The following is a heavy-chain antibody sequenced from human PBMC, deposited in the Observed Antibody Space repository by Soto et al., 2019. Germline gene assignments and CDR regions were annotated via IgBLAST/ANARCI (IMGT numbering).Heavy chain of an antibody. V-gene: IGHV3-9*01. D-gene: IGHD6-19*01. CDR2: ISWNSGSI. CDR1: GFTFDDYA. J-gene: IGHJ4*02. CDR3: AKAPKGWLTTSYFDY. Sequence: EVQLVESGGGLVQPGRSLRLSCAASGFTFDDYAMHWVRQAPGKGLEWVSGISWNSGSIGYADSVKGRLTISRDNAKNSLYLQMNSLRAEDTALYYCAKAPKGWLTTSYFDYWGQGTLVTVSS.